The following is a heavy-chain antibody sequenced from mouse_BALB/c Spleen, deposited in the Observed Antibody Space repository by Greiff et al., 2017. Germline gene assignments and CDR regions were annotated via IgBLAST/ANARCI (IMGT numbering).Heavy chain of an antibody. D-gene: IGHD2-1*01. J-gene: IGHJ2*01. CDR2: IDPANGNT. CDR3: ASVYYGNYYY. Sequence: VQLQQSGAELVKPGASVKLSCTASGFNIKDTYMHWVKQRPEQGLEWIGRIDPANGNTKYDPKFQGKATITADTSSNTAYLQLSSLTSEDTAVYYCASVYYGNYYYWGQGTTLTVSS. V-gene: IGHV14-3*02. CDR1: GFNIKDTY.